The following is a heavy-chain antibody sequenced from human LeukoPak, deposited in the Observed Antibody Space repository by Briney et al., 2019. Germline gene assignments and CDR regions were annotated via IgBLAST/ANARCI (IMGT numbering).Heavy chain of an antibody. CDR1: GFTFSSFA. CDR2: ITGGGGTK. Sequence: GGSLRLSCAASGFTFSSFAMNWVRQAPGKGLEWVSLITGGGGTKNFADSVKGRFTISRDNSKNTLYLQMNSLRAEDTAVYYCARDPSGYFNYWGQGTLVTVSS. J-gene: IGHJ4*02. V-gene: IGHV3-23*01. D-gene: IGHD3-22*01. CDR3: ARDPSGYFNY.